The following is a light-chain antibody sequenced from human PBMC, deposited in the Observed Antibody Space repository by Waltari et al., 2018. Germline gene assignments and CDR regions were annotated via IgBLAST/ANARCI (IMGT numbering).Light chain of an antibody. Sequence: VLTQSPGTLSLSPAQRAPLSCRASRSVIKYLAWYQQTPGRAPRLLIDHASTRATGIPDRFSGSGSGTDFSLTISRLEPDDFAVYYCQKYDSLPATFGQGTRVEIK. CDR3: QKYDSLPAT. V-gene: IGKV3-20*01. CDR2: HAS. CDR1: RSVIKY. J-gene: IGKJ1*01.